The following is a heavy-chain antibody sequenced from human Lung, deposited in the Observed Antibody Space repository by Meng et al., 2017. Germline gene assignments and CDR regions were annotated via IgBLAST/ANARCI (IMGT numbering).Heavy chain of an antibody. Sequence: QGQLQRWGAGLLKPSETLSPTGVVSGGSFSDYYWSWIRQPPGKGLEWIGEINHSGSTNYNPSLESRATISVDTSQNNLSLKLSSVTAADSAVYYCARGPTTMAHDFDYWGQGTLVTVSS. D-gene: IGHD4-11*01. CDR1: GGSFSDYY. CDR2: INHSGST. V-gene: IGHV4-34*01. CDR3: ARGPTTMAHDFDY. J-gene: IGHJ4*02.